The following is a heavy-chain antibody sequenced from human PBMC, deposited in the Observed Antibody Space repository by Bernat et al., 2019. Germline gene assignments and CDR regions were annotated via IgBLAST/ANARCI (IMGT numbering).Heavy chain of an antibody. D-gene: IGHD4-17*01. V-gene: IGHV4-30-2*01. CDR2: IYHSGST. CDR3: AGTTVTIATLRAYAFDI. J-gene: IGHJ3*02. CDR1: GGSISSGGYS. Sequence: QLQLQESGSGLVKPSQTLSLTCAVSGGSISSGGYSWSWIRQPPGKGLEWIGYIYHSGSTYYNPSLKSRVTISVDRSKNQFSLKLSSVTAADTAVYYCAGTTVTIATLRAYAFDIWGQGTMVTVS.